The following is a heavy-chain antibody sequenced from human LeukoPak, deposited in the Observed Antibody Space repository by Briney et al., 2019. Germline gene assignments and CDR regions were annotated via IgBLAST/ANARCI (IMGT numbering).Heavy chain of an antibody. J-gene: IGHJ4*02. V-gene: IGHV4-59*01. CDR1: GGSISSYY. Sequence: NPSETLSLTCTVSGGSISSYYWSWIRQPPGKGLEWIGYIYYSGSTNYNPSLKSRVTISVDTSKNQFSLKLSSVTAADTAVCYCARGEDLPGDSFGFDYWGQGTLVTVSS. D-gene: IGHD5-18*01. CDR2: IYYSGST. CDR3: ARGEDLPGDSFGFDY.